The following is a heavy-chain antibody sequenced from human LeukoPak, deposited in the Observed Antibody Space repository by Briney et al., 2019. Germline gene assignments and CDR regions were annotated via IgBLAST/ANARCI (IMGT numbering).Heavy chain of an antibody. CDR3: ARVVVPAATIDY. Sequence: ASVKVSCKASGYTFTGYYMHWVRQAPGQGLEWMGWINPNSGGTNYAQKFQGRVTMTRDTSISTAYMELSRLRSDDTAVYYCARVVVPAATIDYWGQGTLVTVSS. J-gene: IGHJ4*02. CDR1: GYTFTGYY. D-gene: IGHD2-2*01. V-gene: IGHV1-2*02. CDR2: INPNSGGT.